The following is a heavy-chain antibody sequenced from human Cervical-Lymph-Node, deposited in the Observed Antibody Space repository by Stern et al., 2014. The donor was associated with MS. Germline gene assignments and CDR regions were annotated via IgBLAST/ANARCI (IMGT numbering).Heavy chain of an antibody. Sequence: QVQLVQSGAEVKKPGASVKVSCKASGYTFTGYYMHWVRQAPGQGLEWMGWINPNSGGTNYAQKFQGWVTMTRDTSISTAYMELSRLRSDDTAVYYCARGGGTMVRGASREYWFDPWGQGTLVTVSS. CDR1: GYTFTGYY. D-gene: IGHD3-10*01. V-gene: IGHV1-2*04. CDR3: ARGGGTMVRGASREYWFDP. CDR2: INPNSGGT. J-gene: IGHJ5*02.